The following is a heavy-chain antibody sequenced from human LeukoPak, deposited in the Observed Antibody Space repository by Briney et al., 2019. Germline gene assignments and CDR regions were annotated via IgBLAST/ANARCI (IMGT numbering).Heavy chain of an antibody. CDR3: ARDVVGYYYDSSGYWYFDL. V-gene: IGHV4-59*12. J-gene: IGHJ2*01. CDR1: GGPISSYY. CDR2: IYYSGST. Sequence: SETLSLTCTVSGGPISSYYWGWIRQPPGKGLEWIGYIYYSGSTYYNPSLKSRVTISVDTSKNQFSLKLSSVTAADTAVYYCARDVVGYYYDSSGYWYFDLWGRGTLVTVSS. D-gene: IGHD3-22*01.